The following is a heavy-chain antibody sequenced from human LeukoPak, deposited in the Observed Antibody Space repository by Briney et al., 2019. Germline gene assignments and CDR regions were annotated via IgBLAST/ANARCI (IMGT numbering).Heavy chain of an antibody. CDR2: INSDGSDT. CDR3: ARDCGSSGCDY. Sequence: GGSLRLSCAASGFTFSSYWMHWVRQAPGKGLVWVSRINSDGSDTTNADSVKGRFAISRDNAKDTVYLQMNSLRVEDTAVYYCARDCGSSGCDYWGQGTLVTVSS. D-gene: IGHD6-19*01. CDR1: GFTFSSYW. V-gene: IGHV3-74*01. J-gene: IGHJ4*02.